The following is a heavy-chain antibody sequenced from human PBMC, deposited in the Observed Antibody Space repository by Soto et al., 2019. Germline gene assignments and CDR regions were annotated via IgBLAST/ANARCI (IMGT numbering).Heavy chain of an antibody. CDR2: ISAYNGDT. V-gene: IGHV1-18*01. CDR1: GYTFTSYG. D-gene: IGHD5-18*01. CDR3: ARGTSTHKAMVRGAGDR. J-gene: IGHJ6*01. Sequence: GQLVQSGAEVKRPGASVKVSCRASGYTFTSYGISWVRQAPGQGLEWMGWISAYNGDTKLSQKFEARVSMTTDTATKTADMGQRTLRSDDTADYNCARGTSTHKAMVRGAGDRWGQGKRVTVSS.